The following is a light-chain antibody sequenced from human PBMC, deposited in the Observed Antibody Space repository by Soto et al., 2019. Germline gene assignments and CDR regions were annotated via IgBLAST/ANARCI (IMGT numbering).Light chain of an antibody. CDR1: QSVLYSYTNKNY. CDR3: QQYYTTPYT. J-gene: IGKJ2*01. V-gene: IGKV4-1*01. CDR2: WAS. Sequence: DIVMTQSPDSLAVSLGERATINCKSSQSVLYSYTNKNYLAWYQQKPGQPPKLLIYWASTRESGVPDRFSGSGSGTDFTLTISRLQAEDVAVYYCQQYYTTPYTFGQGTKLEIK.